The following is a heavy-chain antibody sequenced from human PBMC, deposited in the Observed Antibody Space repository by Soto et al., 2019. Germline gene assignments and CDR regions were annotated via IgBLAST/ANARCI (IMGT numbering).Heavy chain of an antibody. CDR1: GGTFSSYT. CDR3: ARDGENLGDFDY. Sequence: QVQLVQSGAEVKKPGSSVKVSCKASGGTFSSYTISWVRQAPGQGLEWMGRIIPILGIANYAQKFQGRVTITADKSTSTAYMELSSLRSEDTAVYYCARDGENLGDFDYWGQGTLVTVSS. D-gene: IGHD3-10*01. J-gene: IGHJ4*02. CDR2: IIPILGIA. V-gene: IGHV1-69*08.